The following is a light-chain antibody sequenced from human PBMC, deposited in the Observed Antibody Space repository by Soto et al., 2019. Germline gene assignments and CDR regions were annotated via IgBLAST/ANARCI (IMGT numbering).Light chain of an antibody. J-gene: IGKJ1*01. V-gene: IGKV1-9*01. CDR2: AAS. Sequence: DIQLTQSPSFLSASVGDRVTITCRASQGIGSYLAWYQQKPGKAPKLLIYAASTLQSGVPSRFSGSGSGTEFTLTISSLQPEVFASYYCQQVNAYPWTFGQGTKVEIE. CDR3: QQVNAYPWT. CDR1: QGIGSY.